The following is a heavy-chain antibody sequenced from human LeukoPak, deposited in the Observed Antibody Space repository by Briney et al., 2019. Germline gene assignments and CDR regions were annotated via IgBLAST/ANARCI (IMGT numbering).Heavy chain of an antibody. CDR1: GYTFTSYG. D-gene: IGHD3-3*01. Sequence: ASVKVSCKASGYTFTSYGISWVRQAPGQGLEWMGWISAYNGNTNYAQKLQGRVTMTTDTSTSTAYMELRSLRSDDTAVYYCARAFWSGYYTSLYYYGMDVWGQGTTVTVSS. CDR3: ARAFWSGYYTSLYYYGMDV. V-gene: IGHV1-18*01. J-gene: IGHJ6*02. CDR2: ISAYNGNT.